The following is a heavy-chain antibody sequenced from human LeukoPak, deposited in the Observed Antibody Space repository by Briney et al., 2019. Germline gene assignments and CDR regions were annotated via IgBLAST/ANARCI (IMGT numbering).Heavy chain of an antibody. CDR2: ISYDGSNK. J-gene: IGHJ1*01. CDR1: GFTFSSYA. V-gene: IGHV3-30-3*01. D-gene: IGHD4-17*01. CDR3: AREEWPLRTFQH. Sequence: PGGSLRLSCAASGFTFSSYAMHWVRQAPGKGLEWVAVISYDGSNKYYADSVKGRFTISRDNSKNTLYLQMNSLRAEDTAVYYCAREEWPLRTFQHWGQGTLVTVSS.